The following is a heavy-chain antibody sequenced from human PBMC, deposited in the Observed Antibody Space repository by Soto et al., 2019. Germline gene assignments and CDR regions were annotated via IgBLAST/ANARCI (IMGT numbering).Heavy chain of an antibody. J-gene: IGHJ4*02. CDR3: AKDFRTVAGTLDY. Sequence: GGSLRLSCAASGFTFSSYGMHWVRQAPGRGLEWVAVISYDGSNKYYADSVKGRFTISRDNSKNTLYLQMNSLRAEDTAVYYCAKDFRTVAGTLDYWGQGTLVTVS. V-gene: IGHV3-30*18. CDR2: ISYDGSNK. CDR1: GFTFSSYG. D-gene: IGHD6-19*01.